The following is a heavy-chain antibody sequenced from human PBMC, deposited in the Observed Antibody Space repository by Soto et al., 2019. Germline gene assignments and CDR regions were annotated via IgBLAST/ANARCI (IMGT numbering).Heavy chain of an antibody. D-gene: IGHD6-19*01. CDR3: ASAAVTGTAGLDF. CDR1: GYTFTSYG. CDR2: INPNSGGT. Sequence: ASVKVSCKASGYTFTSYGMHWVRQAPGQGLEWMGWINPNSGGTKSAEKFQGRVTMTRDTSISTAYMELSRLTSDDTAVYYCASAAVTGTAGLDFWGQGTQVTVSS. J-gene: IGHJ4*02. V-gene: IGHV1-2*02.